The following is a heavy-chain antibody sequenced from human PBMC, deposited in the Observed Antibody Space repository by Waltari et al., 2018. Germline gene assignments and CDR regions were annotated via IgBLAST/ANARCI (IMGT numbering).Heavy chain of an antibody. D-gene: IGHD6-13*01. V-gene: IGHV3-33*06. CDR3: AKGRVAAAGMVPLNDAFDI. CDR1: GFTFSSYG. J-gene: IGHJ3*02. Sequence: QVQLVESGGGVVQPGRSLRLSCAASGFTFSSYGMHWVRQAPGRGLEWVAVIGYDGSNKYYADSVKGRFTISRDNSKNTLYLQMNSLRAEDTAVYYCAKGRVAAAGMVPLNDAFDIWGQGTMVTVSS. CDR2: IGYDGSNK.